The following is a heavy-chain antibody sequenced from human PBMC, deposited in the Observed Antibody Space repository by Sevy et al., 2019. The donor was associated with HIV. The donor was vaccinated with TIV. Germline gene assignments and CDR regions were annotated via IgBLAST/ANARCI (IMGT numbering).Heavy chain of an antibody. CDR1: GFTTGFTFSDYW. CDR2: IKEDGTEI. D-gene: IGHD3-10*01. J-gene: IGHJ4*02. Sequence: GGSLRLSCAASGFTTGFTFSDYWMAWVRQAPGKGLEWVANIKEDGTEIYYLDSVKGRFTISRDNAKNLLYLQMNSLRAEDTAVYYCARGGYYGYSGLDYWGQGTLVTVSS. CDR3: ARGGYYGYSGLDY. V-gene: IGHV3-7*01.